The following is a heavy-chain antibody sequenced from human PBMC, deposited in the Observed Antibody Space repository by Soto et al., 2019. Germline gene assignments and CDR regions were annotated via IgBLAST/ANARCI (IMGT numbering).Heavy chain of an antibody. V-gene: IGHV4-30-4*01. Sequence: TLSLTCTVSGGSISRGDYYWSWIRQPPWKCLEWIGYIYYSGSTYYNPSLKSRVTISVDTSKNQFSLSLSSVTAADTAVYYCDRTDYYGSGGGWFDPWGQGTLVNVSS. CDR1: GGSISRGDYY. D-gene: IGHD3-10*01. J-gene: IGHJ5*02. CDR3: DRTDYYGSGGGWFDP. CDR2: IYYSGST.